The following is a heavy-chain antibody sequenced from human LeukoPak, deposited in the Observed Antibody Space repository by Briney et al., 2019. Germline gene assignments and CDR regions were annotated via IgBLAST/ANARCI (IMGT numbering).Heavy chain of an antibody. CDR2: INPNSGGT. V-gene: IGHV1-2*02. J-gene: IGHJ4*02. D-gene: IGHD3-22*01. CDR3: ARGREIVVVPLDY. CDR1: GYTFTGYY. Sequence: APVKVSCKASGYTFTGYYMHWVRQAPGQGLEWMGWINPNSGGTNYAQKFQGRVTMTRDTSISTAYMELSRLRSDDTAVYYCARGREIVVVPLDYWGQGTLVTVSS.